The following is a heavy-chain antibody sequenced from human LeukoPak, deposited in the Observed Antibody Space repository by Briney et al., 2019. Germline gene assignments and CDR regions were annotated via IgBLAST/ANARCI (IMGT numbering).Heavy chain of an antibody. V-gene: IGHV1-18*01. D-gene: IGHD2-2*02. J-gene: IGHJ5*02. CDR2: ISAYNGNT. CDR1: GYTFTSYG. CDR3: AREALGYTQSAIAFDP. Sequence: ASVKVSCKASGYTFTSYGISWVRQAPGQGLEWMGWISAYNGNTNYAQKLQGRVTMTTDTSTSTAYVELRSLRSDDTAVYYCAREALGYTQSAIAFDPWGQGTLVTVSS.